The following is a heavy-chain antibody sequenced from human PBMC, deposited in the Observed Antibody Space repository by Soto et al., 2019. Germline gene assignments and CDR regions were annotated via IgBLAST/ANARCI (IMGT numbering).Heavy chain of an antibody. J-gene: IGHJ6*02. CDR1: GGTFSSYT. Sequence: GASVKVSCKASGGTFSSYTISWVRQAPGQGLEWMERIIPILGIANYAQKFQERVTITRDMSTSTAYMELSSLRSEDTAVYYCAADSVCISTSCYEYYYYGMDVWGQGTTVTVSS. CDR3: AADSVCISTSCYEYYYYGMDV. D-gene: IGHD2-2*01. V-gene: IGHV1-69*02. CDR2: IIPILGIA.